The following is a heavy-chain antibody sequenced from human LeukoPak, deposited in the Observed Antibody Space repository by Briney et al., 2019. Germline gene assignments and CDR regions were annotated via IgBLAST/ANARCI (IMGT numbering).Heavy chain of an antibody. D-gene: IGHD2-15*01. V-gene: IGHV4-59*01. CDR3: ARGDCTGGTCYSGYYYYMDV. CDR1: GGSISTYY. J-gene: IGHJ6*03. Sequence: SETLSLTCSVSGGSISTYYWSWIRQPPGKGLEWIGYVYYTGSTNYNPSLKSRVTMSVDTSKNQFSLKLSPVTAADTAVYFCARGDCTGGTCYSGYYYYMDVWAKGPRSLSP. CDR2: VYYTGST.